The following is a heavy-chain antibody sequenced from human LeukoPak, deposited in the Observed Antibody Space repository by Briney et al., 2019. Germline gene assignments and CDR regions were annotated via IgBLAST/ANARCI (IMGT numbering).Heavy chain of an antibody. D-gene: IGHD6-13*01. V-gene: IGHV1-8*01. CDR2: MNPNSGNT. Sequence: ASVKVSCKASGYTFTSYDINWVRQATGQGLEWMGWMNPNSGNTGYAQKFQGRVTMTRNTSISTAYMELSSLRSEGTAVYYCARDRTLRRYSSSWYSMDYWGQGTLVTVSS. J-gene: IGHJ4*02. CDR3: ARDRTLRRYSSSWYSMDY. CDR1: GYTFTSYD.